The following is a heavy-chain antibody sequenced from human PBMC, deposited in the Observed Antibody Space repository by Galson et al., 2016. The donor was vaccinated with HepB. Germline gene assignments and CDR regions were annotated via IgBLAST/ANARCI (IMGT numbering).Heavy chain of an antibody. D-gene: IGHD3-16*01. J-gene: IGHJ4*02. V-gene: IGHV3-48*03. Sequence: SLRLSCAASGFTFSHYEMNWVRQTPRKGLEWLSYITGSNDPIYYADSVQGRFIISRDNAKNSVYLQMNNLRPEDTAIYYCARGGTSASVWGNYPSNSPKHRADYWGQGTLVTVSS. CDR3: ARGGTSASVWGNYPSNSPKHRADY. CDR2: ITGSNDPI. CDR1: GFTFSHYE.